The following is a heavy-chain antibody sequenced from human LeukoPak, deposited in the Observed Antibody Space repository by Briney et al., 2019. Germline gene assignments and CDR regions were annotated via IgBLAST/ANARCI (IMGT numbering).Heavy chain of an antibody. Sequence: GGSLRLSCAASGFTFSSYWMSWVRQAPGKGLEWVANIKQDGSEKYYVDSVKGRFTISRDNAKNSLYLQMNSLRAEDTAVYYCARSMPQLLPNYDFWSGYYADYYYYYMDVWGKGTTVTVSS. D-gene: IGHD3-3*01. CDR2: IKQDGSEK. CDR1: GFTFSSYW. V-gene: IGHV3-7*01. J-gene: IGHJ6*03. CDR3: ARSMPQLLPNYDFWSGYYADYYYYYMDV.